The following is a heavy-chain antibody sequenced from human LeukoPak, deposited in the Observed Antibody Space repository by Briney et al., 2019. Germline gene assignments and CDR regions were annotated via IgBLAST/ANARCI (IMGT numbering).Heavy chain of an antibody. D-gene: IGHD1-7*01. V-gene: IGHV3-64*04. J-gene: IGHJ4*02. CDR3: ASVPGTVNY. CDR2: SCSNWGKK. CDR1: GFTFSTYV. Sequence: GGSLRLSCSVSGFTFSTYVMHWVRQAPGKGLEDVSASCSNWGKKYYADSVKGRFTISRDNSKNTLHLQMNSLRAEDTAVYYCASVPGTVNYWGQGTLVTVSS.